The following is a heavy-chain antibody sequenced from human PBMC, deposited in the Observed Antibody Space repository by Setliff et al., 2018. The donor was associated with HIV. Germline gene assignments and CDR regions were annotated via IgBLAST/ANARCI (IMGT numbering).Heavy chain of an antibody. CDR1: GDSISSYY. V-gene: IGHV4-59*08. Sequence: SETLSLTCTVSGDSISSYYWNWIRQPPGKALEWIGYIYYGSTHYNPSFEGRVTISVDTSKNQFSLKLRSVTAADTAVYYCASYDILTGYYGHYFDYWGQGTLVTVSS. CDR2: IYYGST. J-gene: IGHJ4*02. CDR3: ASYDILTGYYGHYFDY. D-gene: IGHD3-9*01.